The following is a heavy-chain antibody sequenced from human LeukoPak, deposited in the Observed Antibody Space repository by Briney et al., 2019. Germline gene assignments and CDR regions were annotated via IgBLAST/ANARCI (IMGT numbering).Heavy chain of an antibody. Sequence: GGSLRLSCAASGFTFSSYAMSWVRQAPGKGLEWVSAISGSGGSTYYADSVKGRFTISRDNSKNTLYLQMNSLRAEDTAVYYCAKELGYYDSSGYYVCYFDYWGQGTLVTVSS. D-gene: IGHD3-22*01. CDR1: GFTFSSYA. CDR3: AKELGYYDSSGYYVCYFDY. V-gene: IGHV3-23*01. J-gene: IGHJ4*02. CDR2: ISGSGGST.